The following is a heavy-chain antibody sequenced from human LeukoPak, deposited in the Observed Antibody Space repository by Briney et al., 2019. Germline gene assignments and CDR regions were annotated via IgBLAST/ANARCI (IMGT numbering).Heavy chain of an antibody. CDR1: GGSISSGSYY. D-gene: IGHD5/OR15-5a*01. V-gene: IGHV4-61*02. J-gene: IGHJ5*02. Sequence: PSQTLSLTCTVSGGSISSGSYYWSWIRQPAGKGLEWIGRIYTSGSTNYNPSLKSRVTISVDTSKNQFSLKLSSVTAADTAVYYCARDRVSHWFDPWGQGTLSPSPQ. CDR2: IYTSGST. CDR3: ARDRVSHWFDP.